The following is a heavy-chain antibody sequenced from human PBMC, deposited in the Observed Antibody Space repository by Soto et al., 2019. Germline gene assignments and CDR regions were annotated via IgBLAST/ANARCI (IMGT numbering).Heavy chain of an antibody. CDR1: GDSVSSGGYY. D-gene: IGHD2-2*01. CDR3: AHVVPAANPNYYYYYMDV. J-gene: IGHJ6*03. CDR2: IYYSGST. V-gene: IGHV4-31*03. Sequence: PSETLSLTCTVSGDSVSSGGYYWSWIRQHPGKGLEWIGYIYYSGSTYYNPSLKSRVTISVDTSKNQFSLKLSSVTAADTAVYYCAHVVPAANPNYYYYYMDVWGKGTTVTVSS.